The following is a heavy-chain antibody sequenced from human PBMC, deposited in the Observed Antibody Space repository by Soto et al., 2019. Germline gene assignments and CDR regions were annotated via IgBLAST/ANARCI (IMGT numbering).Heavy chain of an antibody. D-gene: IGHD1-26*01. CDR1: GYTFTGYY. J-gene: IGHJ4*02. CDR3: ARDSESVGATYYYFDY. Sequence: ASVKVSCKASGYTFTGYYMHWVRQAPGQGLEWMGWINPNSGGTNYAQKFQGWVTMTRDTSISTAYMELSRLRSDDTAVYYCARDSESVGATYYYFDYWGQGTLVTVSS. CDR2: INPNSGGT. V-gene: IGHV1-2*04.